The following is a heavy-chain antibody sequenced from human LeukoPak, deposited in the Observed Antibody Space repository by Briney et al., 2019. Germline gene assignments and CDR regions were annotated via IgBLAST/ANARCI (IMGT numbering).Heavy chain of an antibody. D-gene: IGHD3-22*01. V-gene: IGHV5-51*01. Sequence: GESLKISCKASGQIFTNYWIGWVRQLPGKGLEWMGIIHPLDSTTLYTPSFQGQVTISADKSISTAYLQWSSLQPSDTAMYYCARRYYHSTEFDPWGQGTLVTVSS. CDR1: GQIFTNYW. CDR3: ARRYYHSTEFDP. CDR2: IHPLDSTT. J-gene: IGHJ5*02.